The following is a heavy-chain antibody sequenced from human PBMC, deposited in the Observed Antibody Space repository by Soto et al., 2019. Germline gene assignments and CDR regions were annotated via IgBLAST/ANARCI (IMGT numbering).Heavy chain of an antibody. J-gene: IGHJ6*02. D-gene: IGHD3-3*01. CDR1: GGTFSSYA. V-gene: IGHV1-69*13. Sequence: SVKVSCKASGGTFSSYAISWVRQAPGQGLEWMGGIIPIFGTANYAQKFQGRVTITADESTSTAYMELSSLRSEDTAVYYCGKPQEGALRFWEPEKTPPDRQYYYYRMDVWGQGTTVTVSS. CDR3: GKPQEGALRFWEPEKTPPDRQYYYYRMDV. CDR2: IIPIFGTA.